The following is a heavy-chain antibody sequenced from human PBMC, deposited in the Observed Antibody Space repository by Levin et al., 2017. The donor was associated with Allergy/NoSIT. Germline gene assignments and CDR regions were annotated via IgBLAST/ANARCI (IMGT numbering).Heavy chain of an antibody. V-gene: IGHV3-23*01. CDR1: GFTFGDYA. D-gene: IGHD6-25*01. CDR3: AKKQGGTSGFSFDV. CDR2: ITGGGGTT. Sequence: PSETLSLTCAASGFTFGDYAMAWVRQAPGKGLEWVSVITGGGGTTYYGDSVKGRFSVSRDNSKNTVYLQLNSLGAEDTAVYFCAKKQGGTSGFSFDVWGQGTMVTVSS. J-gene: IGHJ3*01.